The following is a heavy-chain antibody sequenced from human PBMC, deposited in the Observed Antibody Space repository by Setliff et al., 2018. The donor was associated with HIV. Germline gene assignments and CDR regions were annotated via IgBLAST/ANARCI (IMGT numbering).Heavy chain of an antibody. D-gene: IGHD1-7*01. Sequence: VASVKVSCKVSGYTLTELSRHWVRQAPGQRLEWVGWINVVNGNIKYSQKFQGRVTIIRDTSASTAYMELSSLRPEDTAVYYCARAHLTGTTVGLADYWGQGTLVTVSS. CDR2: INVVNGNI. CDR3: ARAHLTGTTVGLADY. CDR1: GYTLTELS. J-gene: IGHJ4*02. V-gene: IGHV1-3*01.